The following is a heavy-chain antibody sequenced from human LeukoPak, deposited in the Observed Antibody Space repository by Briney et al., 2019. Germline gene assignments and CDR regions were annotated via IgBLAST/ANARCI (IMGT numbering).Heavy chain of an antibody. CDR3: ARARPDCSGGSCSWFDP. J-gene: IGHJ5*02. CDR1: GYTFTSYG. CDR2: INPNSGGT. V-gene: IGHV1-2*02. D-gene: IGHD2-15*01. Sequence: ASVKVSCKASGYTFTSYGISWVRQAPGQGLEWMGWINPNSGGTNYAQKFQGRVTMTRDTSISTAYMELSRLRSDDTAVYYCARARPDCSGGSCSWFDPWGQGTLVTVSS.